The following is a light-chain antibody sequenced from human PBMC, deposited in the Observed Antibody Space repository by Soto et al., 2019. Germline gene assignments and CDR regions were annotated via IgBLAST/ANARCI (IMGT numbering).Light chain of an antibody. CDR3: QTYHYYST. J-gene: IGKJ2*01. CDR2: DAS. Sequence: DIQMTQSPSTLSACVGDRVTITCRASQNIRTWLAWYQQKPGQPPRLLISDASSLQSGVPSRFSGSGSGTEFTLTISSLHLYFFASYHSQTYHYYSTFGLGT. CDR1: QNIRTW. V-gene: IGKV1-5*01.